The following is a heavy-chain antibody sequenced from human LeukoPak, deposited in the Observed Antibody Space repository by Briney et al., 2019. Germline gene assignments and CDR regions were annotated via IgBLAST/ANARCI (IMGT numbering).Heavy chain of an antibody. CDR3: TRDESSRDDSGGYHY. V-gene: IGHV4-4*07. D-gene: IGHD3-22*01. CDR2: VHFSGST. Sequence: SDTLSLIRAVSSASLTSLYWAWVRQPAGKGPEWVGRVHFSGSTNYNPSLRSQVAISLDKSKNELSLTLKSVSAADTAVYYCTRDESSRDDSGGYHYWGRGVLVTVSS. J-gene: IGHJ4*02. CDR1: SASLTSLY.